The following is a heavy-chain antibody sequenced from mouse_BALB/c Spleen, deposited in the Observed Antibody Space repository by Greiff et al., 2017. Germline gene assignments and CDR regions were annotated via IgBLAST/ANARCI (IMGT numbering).Heavy chain of an antibody. D-gene: IGHD2-4*01. CDR3: ARNCDDDEEAYGMDY. CDR1: GFSLTSYG. J-gene: IGHJ4*01. CDR2: IWSAGIT. Sequence: QVHVKQSGPGLVQPSQSLSITCTVSGFSLTSYGVHWVRQSPGKGLEWLGVIWSAGITDYNAAFISRLSISKDNSKSQVFFKMNSLQANDTAIYYCARNCDDDEEAYGMDYWGQGTSVTVSS. V-gene: IGHV2-2*02.